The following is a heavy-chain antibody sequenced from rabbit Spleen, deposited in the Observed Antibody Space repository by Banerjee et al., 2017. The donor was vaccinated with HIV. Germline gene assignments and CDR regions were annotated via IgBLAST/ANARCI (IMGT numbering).Heavy chain of an antibody. V-gene: IGHV1S40*01. CDR2: IYAGSSGDT. Sequence: QSLEESGGDLVQPEGSLTLTCKASGFSFSSRYYMCWVRQAPGKGLEWIACIYAGSSGDTYYASWAKGRFTISKTSSTTVTLQMTSLTTADTATYFCARDAGTSFSTYGMDLWGPGTLVTVS. CDR3: ARDAGTSFSTYGMDL. CDR1: GFSFSSRYY. D-gene: IGHD8-1*01. J-gene: IGHJ6*01.